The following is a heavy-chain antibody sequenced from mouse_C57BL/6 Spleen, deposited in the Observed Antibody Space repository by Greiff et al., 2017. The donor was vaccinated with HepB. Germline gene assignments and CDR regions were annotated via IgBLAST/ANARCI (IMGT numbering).Heavy chain of an antibody. Sequence: QVQLKELGPGLVAPSQSLSITCTVSGFSLTSYGVHWVRQPPGKGLEWLVVIWSDGSTTYNSALKSRLSISKDNSKSQVFLKMNSLLTDDTAMYYCARQRGYGNSYAMDYWGQGTSVTVSS. CDR2: IWSDGST. J-gene: IGHJ4*01. D-gene: IGHD2-10*02. CDR1: GFSLTSYG. V-gene: IGHV2-6-1*01. CDR3: ARQRGYGNSYAMDY.